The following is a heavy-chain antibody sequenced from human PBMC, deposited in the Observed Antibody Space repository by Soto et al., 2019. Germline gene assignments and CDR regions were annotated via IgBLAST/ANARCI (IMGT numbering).Heavy chain of an antibody. CDR2: FDPEDGET. J-gene: IGHJ4*02. D-gene: IGHD4-17*01. Sequence: GPSVKVSCKVSGYTLTELSMHWVRQAPGKGLEWMGGFDPEDGETIYAQKFQGRVTMTEDTSTDTAYMELSSLRSEDTAVYYCATGLTVTTEIGDYWGQGTLVTVSS. V-gene: IGHV1-24*01. CDR1: GYTLTELS. CDR3: ATGLTVTTEIGDY.